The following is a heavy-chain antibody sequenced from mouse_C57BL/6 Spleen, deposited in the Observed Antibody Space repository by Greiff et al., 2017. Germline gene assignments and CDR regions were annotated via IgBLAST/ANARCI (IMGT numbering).Heavy chain of an antibody. Sequence: VQLKEPGAELVKPGASVKLSCTASGFNITDYYMHWVKQRTEQGLGWIGRIDPEYGETKYAPKFQSKATLTADTSSSTAYLQLSSLTSEDTAVYYCASANSDYWGQGTTLTVSS. J-gene: IGHJ2*01. CDR3: ASANSDY. V-gene: IGHV14-2*01. CDR2: IDPEYGET. CDR1: GFNITDYY.